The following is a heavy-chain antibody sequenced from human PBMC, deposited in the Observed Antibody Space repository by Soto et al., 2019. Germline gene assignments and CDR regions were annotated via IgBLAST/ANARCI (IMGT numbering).Heavy chain of an antibody. CDR2: IWQDGSNK. J-gene: IGHJ4*02. V-gene: IGHV3-33*01. D-gene: IGHD5-18*01. CDR3: ARDQEGPGGTASFDY. CDR1: GFTFSSYG. Sequence: VQLVESGGGVVQPGRSLRLSCAASGFTFSSYGMHWVRQSPGQGLEWVTIIWQDGSNKYYADSVKGRFTISRDNSNNTLYLKMNSLRVEDTAVYYCARDQEGPGGTASFDYWGQGTLVTVSS.